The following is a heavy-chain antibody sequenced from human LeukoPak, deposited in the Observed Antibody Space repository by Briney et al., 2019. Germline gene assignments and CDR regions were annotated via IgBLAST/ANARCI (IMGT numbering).Heavy chain of an antibody. J-gene: IGHJ5*02. V-gene: IGHV4-61*02. Sequence: SETLSLTCTVSGGSISSGSYYWSWIRRPAGKGLEWIGRIYTSGSTNYNPSLKSRVTISVDTSKNQFSLKLSSVTAADTAVYYCARSTPTDLPSNWFNPWGQGTLVTVSS. CDR3: ARSTPTDLPSNWFNP. CDR1: GGSISSGSYY. CDR2: IYTSGST.